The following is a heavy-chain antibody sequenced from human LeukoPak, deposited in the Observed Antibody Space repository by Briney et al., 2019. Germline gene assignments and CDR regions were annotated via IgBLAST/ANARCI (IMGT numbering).Heavy chain of an antibody. CDR2: IYYSGST. CDR3: ARDGGSGPWGRFDP. V-gene: IGHV4-31*03. CDR1: GGSISSGGYY. D-gene: IGHD3-10*01. Sequence: SETLSLTCTVSGGSISSGGYYWSWIRQHPGKGLEWIGYIYYSGSTYYNPSLKSRVTISVDTSKNQFSLKLSSVTAADTAVYYCARDGGSGPWGRFDPWGQGTLVTVSS. J-gene: IGHJ5*02.